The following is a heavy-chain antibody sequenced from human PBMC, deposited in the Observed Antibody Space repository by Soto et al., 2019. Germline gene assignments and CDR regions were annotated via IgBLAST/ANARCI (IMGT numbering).Heavy chain of an antibody. CDR3: AVTAVAGMEAWDAFDI. Sequence: ASVKVSCKASGYTFTSYYMHWVRQAPGQGLEWMGIINPSGGSTSYAQKFQGRVTMTRDTSTSTVYMELSSLRSEDTAVYYCAVTAVAGMEAWDAFDIWGQGTTVTVSS. CDR2: INPSGGST. D-gene: IGHD6-19*01. CDR1: GYTFTSYY. J-gene: IGHJ3*02. V-gene: IGHV1-46*03.